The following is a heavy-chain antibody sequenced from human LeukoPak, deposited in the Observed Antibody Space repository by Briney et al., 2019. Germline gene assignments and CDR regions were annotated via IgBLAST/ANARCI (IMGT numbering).Heavy chain of an antibody. CDR1: GGSISSYY. Sequence: PSETLSLTCTVSGGSISSYYWSWIRQPPGKGLEWIGYIYYSGSTNYNPSLKSRVTISVDTSKNQFSLKLSSVTAADTAVYYCARGGRFLEWLYWFDPWGQGTLVTVSS. J-gene: IGHJ5*02. CDR2: IYYSGST. V-gene: IGHV4-59*01. D-gene: IGHD3-3*01. CDR3: ARGGRFLEWLYWFDP.